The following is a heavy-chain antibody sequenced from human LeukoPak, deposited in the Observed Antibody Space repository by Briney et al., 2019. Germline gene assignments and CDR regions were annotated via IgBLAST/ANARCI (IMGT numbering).Heavy chain of an antibody. V-gene: IGHV4-39*01. Sequence: SETLSLTCTVSAGSMSTSSYYWGWLRQPPGKGLEWIGSIYYSGSTYYNPSLKSRVTISVDTSKNQFSLKLSSVTAADTAVYYCARHLWSGYSDYYMDVWGKGTTVTVSS. D-gene: IGHD3-3*01. CDR2: IYYSGST. CDR1: AGSMSTSSYY. J-gene: IGHJ6*03. CDR3: ARHLWSGYSDYYMDV.